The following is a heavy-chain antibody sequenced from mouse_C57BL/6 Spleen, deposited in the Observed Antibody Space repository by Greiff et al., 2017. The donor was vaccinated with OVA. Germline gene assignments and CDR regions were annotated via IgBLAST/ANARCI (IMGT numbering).Heavy chain of an antibody. CDR3: ARYGGWLLDY. CDR1: GFTFTDYY. Sequence: EVKVVESGGGLVQPGGSLSLSCAASGFTFTDYYMSWVRQPPGKALEWLGFIRNKANGYTTEYSASVKGRFTISRDNSQSILYLQMNALRAEDSATYYCARYGGWLLDYWGQGTTLTVSS. D-gene: IGHD2-3*01. V-gene: IGHV7-3*01. J-gene: IGHJ2*01. CDR2: IRNKANGYTT.